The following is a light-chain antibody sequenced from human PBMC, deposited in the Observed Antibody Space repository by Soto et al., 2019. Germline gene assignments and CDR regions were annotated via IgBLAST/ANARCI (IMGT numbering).Light chain of an antibody. CDR3: QHYNDYSWT. CDR2: KTS. CDR1: QSISIW. J-gene: IGKJ1*01. V-gene: IGKV1-5*03. Sequence: DIHMTQSPSTLSASVGDRVTITCRASQSISIWLAWYQQKPGKAPNLLIYKTSSLGSGVPSRFSGSGSGTEFTLTISSLQPDDFATYYCQHYNDYSWTFGQGTKVEI.